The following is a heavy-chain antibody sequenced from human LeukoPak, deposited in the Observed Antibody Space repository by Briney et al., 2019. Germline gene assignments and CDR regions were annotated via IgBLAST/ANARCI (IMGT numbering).Heavy chain of an antibody. CDR2: ISSNGGST. CDR1: GFTFSSYA. J-gene: IGHJ4*02. Sequence: GGSLRLSCAASGFTFSSYAMHWVRQAPGKGLEYVSAISSNGGSTYYANSVKGRFTISRDNSKNTLYLQMGSLRAEDMAVYYCARYSGSYYYWGQGTLVTVSS. D-gene: IGHD1-26*01. CDR3: ARYSGSYYY. V-gene: IGHV3-64*01.